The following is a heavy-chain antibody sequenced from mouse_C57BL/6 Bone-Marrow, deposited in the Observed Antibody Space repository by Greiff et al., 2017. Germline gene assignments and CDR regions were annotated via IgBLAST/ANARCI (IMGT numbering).Heavy chain of an antibody. D-gene: IGHD2-3*01. V-gene: IGHV6-6*01. Sequence: EVQLQQSGGGLVQPGGSMKLSCAASGFTFSDAWMDWVRQSPEKGLEWVAEIRNKANNHATYYAESVKGRFTISRDDSKSSVYLQMNSLRAEDTVIYYCTGGWLLPWFAYWGQGTLVTVSA. CDR3: TGGWLLPWFAY. CDR1: GFTFSDAW. CDR2: IRNKANNHAT. J-gene: IGHJ3*01.